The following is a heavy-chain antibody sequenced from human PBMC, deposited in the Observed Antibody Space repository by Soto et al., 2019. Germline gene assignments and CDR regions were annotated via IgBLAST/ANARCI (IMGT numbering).Heavy chain of an antibody. Sequence: QVQLQESGPGLVKPSVTLSLTCEVSGGSISSNYWWSWVRQPPGKGLEWIGEMYHSGSTNYNPSLRRLVTISIEKSNNQFFLDVTSVTATDTAVYYCARLHMITFGGHVYRPFDIWGQGTMVTVSS. CDR2: MYHSGST. CDR3: ARLHMITFGGHVYRPFDI. CDR1: GGSISSNYW. J-gene: IGHJ3*02. V-gene: IGHV4-4*02. D-gene: IGHD3-16*01.